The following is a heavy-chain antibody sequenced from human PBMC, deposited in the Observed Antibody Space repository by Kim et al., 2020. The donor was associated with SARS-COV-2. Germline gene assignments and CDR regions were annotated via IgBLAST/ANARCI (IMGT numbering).Heavy chain of an antibody. CDR2: IDPGESDP. J-gene: IGHJ4*02. CDR1: GYDFSDYY. V-gene: IGHV5-51*01. D-gene: IGHD3-10*01. Sequence: GESLKISCKGSGYDFSDYYIAWVRQLPGKGLEWMGIIDPGESDPRYSPSFQGQVTISADKSITTAYIQWSSLKASDTAMYYCARLGRGWDFQNWGQGTLVTMSS. CDR3: ARLGRGWDFQN.